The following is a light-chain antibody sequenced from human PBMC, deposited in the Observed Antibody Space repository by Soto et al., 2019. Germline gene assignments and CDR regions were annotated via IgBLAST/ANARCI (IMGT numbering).Light chain of an antibody. V-gene: IGKV3-15*01. J-gene: IGKJ4*01. CDR2: GAS. Sequence: EIVMTQSPATLYVSPGERATLSCRASQSVSSNLVWYQQKPGQAPRLLIYGASTRATGIPARFSGSGSGTEFTLTISSLQSEDCAVYYCQQYNNWPLTFGGGTKVDSK. CDR1: QSVSSN. CDR3: QQYNNWPLT.